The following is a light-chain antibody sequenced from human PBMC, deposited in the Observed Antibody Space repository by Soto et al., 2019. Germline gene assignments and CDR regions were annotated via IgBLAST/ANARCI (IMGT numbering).Light chain of an antibody. V-gene: IGKV3-15*01. CDR2: GAS. J-gene: IGKJ2*01. CDR1: QSVSNN. Sequence: EIVMTHSPATLSVSPGERATLSCRASQSVSNNLAWYQQKPGQAPRLLIYGASTRATAIPARFSGSGSGTEFTLIISSLHSEDFAVYFRQQYDKSPYTFGQGTKLEIK. CDR3: QQYDKSPYT.